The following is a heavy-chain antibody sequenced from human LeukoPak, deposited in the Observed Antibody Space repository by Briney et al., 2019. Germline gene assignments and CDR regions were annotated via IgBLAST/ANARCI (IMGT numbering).Heavy chain of an antibody. V-gene: IGHV1-2*02. CDR3: ARVTYDYVWGSYRREVYYFDY. D-gene: IGHD3-16*02. Sequence: ASVKVSCKASGYTFTRYYMHWVRQAPGQGLEWMGWINPNSGGTNYAQKFQGRVTMTRDTSISTAYMELSRLRSDDTTVYYCARVTYDYVWGSYRREVYYFDYWGQGTLVTVSS. J-gene: IGHJ4*02. CDR2: INPNSGGT. CDR1: GYTFTRYY.